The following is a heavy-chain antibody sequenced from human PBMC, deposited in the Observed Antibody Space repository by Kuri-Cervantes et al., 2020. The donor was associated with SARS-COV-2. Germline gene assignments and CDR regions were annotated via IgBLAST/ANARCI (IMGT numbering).Heavy chain of an antibody. D-gene: IGHD1-26*01. CDR2: IYHSGRT. CDR1: GGSFSGYY. CDR3: ATDPGIVGATSGYFQH. V-gene: IGHV4-34*01. J-gene: IGHJ1*01. Sequence: SETLSLTCAVYGGSFSGYYWSWIRQPPGKGLEWIGSIYHSGRTYYNPSLKSRVTISVETSKNQFSLKLSSVTAADTAVYYCATDPGIVGATSGYFQHWGQGTLVTVSS.